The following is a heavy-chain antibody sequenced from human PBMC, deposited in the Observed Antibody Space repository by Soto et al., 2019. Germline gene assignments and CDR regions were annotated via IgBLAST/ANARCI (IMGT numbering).Heavy chain of an antibody. V-gene: IGHV1-46*01. D-gene: IGHD3-3*01. CDR3: SRSTGVYFGVIIAGSNVFDP. CDR1: SVTFTSYY. Sequence: ASGMVSCNASSVTFTSYYLNWERQPPGQGLEWVGVINPHGGSTKYAQKFQGRITMTRDKSRSTVYMELSSVRPDGTAIGYCSRSTGVYFGVIIAGSNVFDPWGQGTLVTVSS. J-gene: IGHJ5*02. CDR2: INPHGGST.